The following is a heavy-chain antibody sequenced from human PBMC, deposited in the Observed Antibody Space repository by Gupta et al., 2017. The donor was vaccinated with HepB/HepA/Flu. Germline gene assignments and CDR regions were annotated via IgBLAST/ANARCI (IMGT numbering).Heavy chain of an antibody. J-gene: IGHJ4*02. CDR1: GFTFNSYA. Sequence: EVQVLDSGGDLVQPGGSLRLSCVASGFTFNSYAISWVRQAPGKGLEWVSGISGGGGTTYYADSVKDRFTISRDNSKKTLYLQMNSLRAEDTAVYYCAKGLGAFDYWGQGTLVTVSS. D-gene: IGHD1-26*01. CDR2: ISGGGGTT. V-gene: IGHV3-23*01. CDR3: AKGLGAFDY.